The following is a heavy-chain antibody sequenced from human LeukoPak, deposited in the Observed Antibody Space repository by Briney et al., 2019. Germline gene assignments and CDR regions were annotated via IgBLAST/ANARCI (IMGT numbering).Heavy chain of an antibody. D-gene: IGHD6-19*01. CDR2: LNGGSDHI. CDR3: ARIGSGWYWDY. J-gene: IGHJ4*02. CDR1: GFTFSSYN. Sequence: GGSLRLSCAASGFTFSSYNMYWVRQAPGQGLEWVSSLNGGSDHIYYADPVKGRFTISRDNAKNSLYLQMNSLRAEDTAVYYCARIGSGWYWDYWGQGTLVTVSS. V-gene: IGHV3-21*01.